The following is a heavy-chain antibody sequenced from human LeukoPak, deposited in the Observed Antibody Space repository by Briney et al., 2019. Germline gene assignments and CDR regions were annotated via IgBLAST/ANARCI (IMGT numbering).Heavy chain of an antibody. V-gene: IGHV3-23*01. CDR1: GFTFSSYA. D-gene: IGHD4-17*01. CDR2: ISGSGGST. CDR3: AKDKTKVTPRGLDI. J-gene: IGHJ3*02. Sequence: GGSLRLSCAASGFTFSSYAVNWVRQAPGKGLEWVSVISGSGGSTYYADSVKGRFTISRDNSKNTLYLQMNSLRAEDTAVYYCAKDKTKVTPRGLDIWGQGTMVTVSS.